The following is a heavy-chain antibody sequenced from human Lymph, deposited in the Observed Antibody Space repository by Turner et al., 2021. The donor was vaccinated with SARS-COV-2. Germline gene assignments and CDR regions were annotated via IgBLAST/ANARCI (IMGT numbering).Heavy chain of an antibody. Sequence: EVQLVGSGGGLVKPGGSLRLSGAASGFTFSSNSMNWVRQAPGKGREWVSSITFTISYIYYADSVKGQFTISRENAKTSLYLQMNSLRAEDTAVYYCARGPPDFPYYFDYWGQGTLVTVSS. D-gene: IGHD2-21*02. J-gene: IGHJ4*02. CDR3: ARGPPDFPYYFDY. V-gene: IGHV3-21*01. CDR1: GFTFSSNS. CDR2: ITFTISYI.